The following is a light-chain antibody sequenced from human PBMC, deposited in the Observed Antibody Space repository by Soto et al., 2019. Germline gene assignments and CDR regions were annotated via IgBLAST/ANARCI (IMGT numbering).Light chain of an antibody. CDR3: SSYAGSSNFVV. V-gene: IGLV2-8*01. Sequence: QSALTQPPCASGSPGQSVTISCTGTSSDVGGYNYVSWYQQHPGKAPKLMIYEVSKRPSGVPDRFSGSKSGNTASQTVSGLQAEDEADYYCSSYAGSSNFVVFGGGTKLTVL. CDR2: EVS. CDR1: SSDVGGYNY. J-gene: IGLJ2*01.